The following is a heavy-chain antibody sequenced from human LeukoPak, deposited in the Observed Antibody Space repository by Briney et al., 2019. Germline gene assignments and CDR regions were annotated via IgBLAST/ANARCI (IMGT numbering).Heavy chain of an antibody. CDR3: ARSQAAADVYYYYYMDV. V-gene: IGHV4-59*01. J-gene: IGHJ6*03. Sequence: SETLSLTCTVSGGSISSYYRSWIRHPPGKGLEGIGYIYYSGSTNYNPSLKSRVTISVDTSKTQFSLKLSSVTAADTAVYYCARSQAAADVYYYYYMDVWGKGTTVTVSS. CDR2: IYYSGST. CDR1: GGSISSYY. D-gene: IGHD6-13*01.